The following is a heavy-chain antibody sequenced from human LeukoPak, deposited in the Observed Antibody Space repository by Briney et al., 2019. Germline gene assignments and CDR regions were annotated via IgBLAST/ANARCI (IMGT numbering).Heavy chain of an antibody. CDR2: ISSSSSTI. D-gene: IGHD3-22*01. CDR1: GFTFSSYS. V-gene: IGHV3-48*01. J-gene: IGHJ4*02. Sequence: GGSLRLSCAASGFTFSSYSMNWVRQAPGKGLEWVSYISSSSSTIYYADSVKGRFTISRDNAKSLLYLQMNSLRAEDTAVYYCARDSTRITIMVVPTGFDYWDQGTLVTVSS. CDR3: ARDSTRITIMVVPTGFDY.